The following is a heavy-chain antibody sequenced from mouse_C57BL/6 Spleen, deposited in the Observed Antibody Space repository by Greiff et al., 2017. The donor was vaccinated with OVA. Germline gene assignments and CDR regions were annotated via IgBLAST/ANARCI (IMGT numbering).Heavy chain of an antibody. D-gene: IGHD2-4*01. Sequence: QVQLQQPGAELVKPGASVKLSCKASGYTFTSYWMQWVKQRPGQGLEWIGEIDPSDSYTNYNQKFKGKATLTVDTSSSTAYMQLSSLTSEDSAVCDGASGGGLRRGDWYFDVWGTGTTVTVSS. J-gene: IGHJ1*03. CDR1: GYTFTSYW. V-gene: IGHV1-50*01. CDR3: ASGGGLRRGDWYFDV. CDR2: IDPSDSYT.